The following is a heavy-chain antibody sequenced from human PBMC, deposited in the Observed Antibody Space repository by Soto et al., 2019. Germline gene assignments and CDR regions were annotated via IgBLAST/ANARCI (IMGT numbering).Heavy chain of an antibody. Sequence: EVQLVQSGAEVKKPGESLRISCKGSGYSFTSYWISWVRQMPGKGLEWMGRIDPSDSYTNYSPSFQGHVTISADKSISTAYLQWSSLKASDTAMYYCARLTYYYDSSGYWGPDYWGQGTLVTVSS. V-gene: IGHV5-10-1*03. CDR1: GYSFTSYW. J-gene: IGHJ4*02. CDR2: IDPSDSYT. CDR3: ARLTYYYDSSGYWGPDY. D-gene: IGHD3-22*01.